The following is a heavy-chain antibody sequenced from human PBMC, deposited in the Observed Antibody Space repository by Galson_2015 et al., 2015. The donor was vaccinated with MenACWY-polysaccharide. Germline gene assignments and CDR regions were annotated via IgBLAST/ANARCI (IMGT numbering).Heavy chain of an antibody. J-gene: IGHJ6*02. Sequence: LSLTCTVSGGSINSGDYYWSWIRQPPGKGLEWIGYIYYSGTIYYNPSLKSRVTISIDTSKNQFSLKLSSVTAADTAVYYCARDSLTVVTPSYYYHYGMDVWGQGTTVTVSS. V-gene: IGHV4-30-4*01. CDR2: IYYSGTI. D-gene: IGHD4-23*01. CDR3: ARDSLTVVTPSYYYHYGMDV. CDR1: GGSINSGDYY.